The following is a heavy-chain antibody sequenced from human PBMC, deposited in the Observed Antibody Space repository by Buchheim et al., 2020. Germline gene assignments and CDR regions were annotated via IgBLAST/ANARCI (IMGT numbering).Heavy chain of an antibody. D-gene: IGHD1-20*01. Sequence: QVQLQQWGAGLLKPSETLSLTCAVYGGSFSGYYWSWIRQPPGKGLQWIGEIRHSGGTNYNPSLKSRVTISLDTSKNQFSLKVSSVTAADTAVYYCARGLMYDWSSWGGMDVWGQGTT. CDR2: IRHSGGT. CDR1: GGSFSGYY. V-gene: IGHV4-34*01. J-gene: IGHJ6*02. CDR3: ARGLMYDWSSWGGMDV.